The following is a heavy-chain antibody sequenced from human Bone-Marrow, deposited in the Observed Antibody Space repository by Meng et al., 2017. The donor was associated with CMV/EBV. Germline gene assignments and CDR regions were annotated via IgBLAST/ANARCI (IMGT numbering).Heavy chain of an antibody. CDR3: ARDWEIFADWYYFDY. J-gene: IGHJ4*02. V-gene: IGHV3-74*01. D-gene: IGHD3-10*01. Sequence: GESLKISCAASGLTLGNYWVHWVRQAPGKGLVWVSRIDLDGTITNYADSVKGRFTISRDNAENAVYVQMNGLSAEDTAVYYCARDWEIFADWYYFDYWGQGTLVTVSS. CDR2: IDLDGTIT. CDR1: GLTLGNYW.